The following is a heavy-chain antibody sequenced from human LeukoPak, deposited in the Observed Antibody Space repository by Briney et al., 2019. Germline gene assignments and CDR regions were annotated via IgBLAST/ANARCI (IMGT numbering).Heavy chain of an antibody. CDR1: GFTFSSYE. J-gene: IGHJ6*02. V-gene: IGHV3-48*03. CDR2: ISSSGSTI. Sequence: PGGSLRLSCAASGFTFSSYEMNWVRQAPGKGLEWVSYISSSGSTISYADSVKGRFTISRDSAKNSLYLQMNTLRAEDTAVYYCARVHPYYYGSGSYLMVYYYFGMDVWGQGTTVTVSS. D-gene: IGHD3-10*01. CDR3: ARVHPYYYGSGSYLMVYYYFGMDV.